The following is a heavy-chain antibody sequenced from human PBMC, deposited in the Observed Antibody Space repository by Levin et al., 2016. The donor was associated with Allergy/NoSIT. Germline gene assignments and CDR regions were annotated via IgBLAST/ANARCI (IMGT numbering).Heavy chain of an antibody. CDR2: INPSGGST. J-gene: IGHJ4*02. D-gene: IGHD2-15*01. V-gene: IGHV1-46*01. CDR3: ASGPHRGGFDY. Sequence: WVRQAPGQGLEWMGIINPSGGSTSYAQKFQGRVTMTRDTSTSTVYMELSSLRSEDTAVYYCASGPHRGGFDYWGQGTLVTVSS.